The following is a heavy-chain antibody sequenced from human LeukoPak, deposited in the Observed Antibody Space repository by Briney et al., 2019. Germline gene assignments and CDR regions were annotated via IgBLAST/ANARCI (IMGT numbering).Heavy chain of an antibody. D-gene: IGHD3-22*01. J-gene: IGHJ6*03. Sequence: SETLSLTCTVSGGSISSSSYYWGWIRQPPGKGLEWIGSIYCSGSTYYNPSLKSRVTISVDTSKNQFSLQLNSVTPEDTAVYYCARGVYYYDSSLSYYYYYMDVWGKGTTVTVSS. CDR2: IYCSGST. CDR3: ARGVYYYDSSLSYYYYYMDV. CDR1: GGSISSSSYY. V-gene: IGHV4-39*01.